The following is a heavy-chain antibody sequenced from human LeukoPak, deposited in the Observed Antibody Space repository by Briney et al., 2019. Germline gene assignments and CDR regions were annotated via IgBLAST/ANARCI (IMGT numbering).Heavy chain of an antibody. CDR1: GYTFTDYH. J-gene: IGHJ4*02. D-gene: IGHD2-8*01. Sequence: ASVKVSCKAFGYTFTDYHMHWVRQAPGQRLEWMGWINPNSGDTNYAQKFQGRVTMTRDTTISTAYMELSRLRSDDTAVFYCATLMAYLDYWGQGTLVTVSS. CDR3: ATLMAYLDY. V-gene: IGHV1-2*02. CDR2: INPNSGDT.